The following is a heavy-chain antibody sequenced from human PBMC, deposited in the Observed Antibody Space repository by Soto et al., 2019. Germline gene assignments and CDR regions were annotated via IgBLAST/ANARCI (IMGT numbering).Heavy chain of an antibody. Sequence: SETLSLTCTVSGGSISSYYWSWIRQPPGKGLEWIGYIYYSGSTNYNPSLKSRATISVDTSKNQFSLKLSSVTAADTAVYYCASSYGSGSYYTLGLPVYWGQGTLVTVSS. J-gene: IGHJ4*02. CDR1: GGSISSYY. CDR3: ASSYGSGSYYTLGLPVY. CDR2: IYYSGST. V-gene: IGHV4-59*08. D-gene: IGHD3-10*01.